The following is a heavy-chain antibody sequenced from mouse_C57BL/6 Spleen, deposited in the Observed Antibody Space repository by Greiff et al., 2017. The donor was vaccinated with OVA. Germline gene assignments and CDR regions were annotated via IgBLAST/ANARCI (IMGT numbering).Heavy chain of an antibody. CDR1: GYTFTDYY. CDR2: INPNNGGT. D-gene: IGHD2-4*01. Sequence: VQLQQSGPELVKPGASVKISCKASGYTFTDYYMNWVKQSHGKSLEWIGDINPNNGGTSYNQKFKGKATLTVDKSSSTAYMELRSLTSEDSAVYYCARRTYYDYDDAFAYWGQGTLVTVSA. J-gene: IGHJ3*01. CDR3: ARRTYYDYDDAFAY. V-gene: IGHV1-26*01.